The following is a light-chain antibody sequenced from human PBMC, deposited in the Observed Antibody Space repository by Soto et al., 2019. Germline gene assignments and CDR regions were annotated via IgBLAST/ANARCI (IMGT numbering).Light chain of an antibody. CDR3: KPYNNWPLA. V-gene: IGKV3-15*01. Sequence: EVVMTQSPATLSVSPGEGVTIYFRGSQGIGDTLAWYQHKPGQTPRLLIYDKSTRATGVPARFSGSRSGPEFTLTINSLQSEDLAIYYCKPYNNWPLAIGGGTKVDIK. CDR1: QGIGDT. CDR2: DKS. J-gene: IGKJ4*01.